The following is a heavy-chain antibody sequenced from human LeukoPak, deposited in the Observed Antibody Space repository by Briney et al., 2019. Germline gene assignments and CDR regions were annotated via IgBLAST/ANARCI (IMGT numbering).Heavy chain of an antibody. V-gene: IGHV3-21*01. CDR3: AIRREYDFWSGPG. CDR1: GLTFSSYS. D-gene: IGHD3-3*01. J-gene: IGHJ4*02. CDR2: ISSSSYI. Sequence: GGSLRLSCAASGLTFSSYSMNWVRQAPGKGLEWVSSISSSSYIYYADSVKGRFTISRDNAKNSLYLQMNSLRAEDTAVYYCAIRREYDFWSGPGWGQGTLVTVSS.